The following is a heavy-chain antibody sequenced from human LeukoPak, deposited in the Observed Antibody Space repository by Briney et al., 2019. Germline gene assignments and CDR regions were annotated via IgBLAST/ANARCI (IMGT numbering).Heavy chain of an antibody. CDR3: VRKSATRRTSEFDY. D-gene: IGHD2-15*01. CDR2: INPNSGGT. V-gene: IGHV1-2*02. CDR1: GYXFSDY. Sequence: ASVKVSCKASGYXFSDYIHWVRQAPGQGLEWLGWINPNSGGTKYAQKFQGRVTMTRDTSITTAYMDLSSLGSDDTAVFYCVRKSATRRTSEFDYWGQGTPVTVSS. J-gene: IGHJ4*02.